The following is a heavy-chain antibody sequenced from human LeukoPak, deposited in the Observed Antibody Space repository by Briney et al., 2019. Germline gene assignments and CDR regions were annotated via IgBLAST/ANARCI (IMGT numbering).Heavy chain of an antibody. J-gene: IGHJ4*02. CDR2: ISYDGSNK. D-gene: IGHD2-2*01. CDR1: GFTFSSYA. V-gene: IGHV3-30-3*01. Sequence: PGRSLTLSCAVSGFTFSSYAMHWVRQASGKGLEWVAVISYDGSNKYYADSVKGRFTISRDNSKNTLYLQMNSLRAEDTAVYYCARASGPIVVVPAAMLLWGQGTLVTVSS. CDR3: ARASGPIVVVPAAMLL.